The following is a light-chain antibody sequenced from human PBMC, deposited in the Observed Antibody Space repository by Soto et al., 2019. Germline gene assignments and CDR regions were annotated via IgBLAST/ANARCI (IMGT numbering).Light chain of an antibody. V-gene: IGKV3-15*01. CDR2: DAS. J-gene: IGKJ1*01. CDR1: QDISNY. CDR3: QQFNNWPRT. Sequence: MTQSPSTLSASVGDRVTITCQASQDISNYLNWYQQKPGQAPRLLISDASTRATGIPARFSGSGSGTEFTLTISSLQSEDFAVYYCQQFNNWPRTFGQGTKVDI.